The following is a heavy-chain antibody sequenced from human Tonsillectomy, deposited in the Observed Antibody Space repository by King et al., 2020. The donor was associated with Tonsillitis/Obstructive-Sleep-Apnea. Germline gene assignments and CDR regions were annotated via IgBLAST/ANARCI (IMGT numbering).Heavy chain of an antibody. CDR2: IYWDDDK. CDR3: AHVDTAMAFDY. CDR1: GFSLSTSGVG. J-gene: IGHJ4*02. Sequence: ITLKESGPTLVKPTQTLTLTCTFSGFSLSTSGVGVGWIRQPPGKALEWLALIYWDDDKRYIPSLKSRLTITKDTSKNQVVLTMTNIDPVDTATYYCAHVDTAMAFDYWGQGPLVTVSA. V-gene: IGHV2-5*02. D-gene: IGHD5-18*01.